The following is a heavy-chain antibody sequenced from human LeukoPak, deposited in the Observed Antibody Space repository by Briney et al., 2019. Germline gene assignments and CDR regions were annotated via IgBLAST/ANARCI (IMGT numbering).Heavy chain of an antibody. D-gene: IGHD1-26*01. CDR1: SGSIGTYY. J-gene: IGHJ4*02. V-gene: IGHV4-59*08. Sequence: SETLSLTCSVSSGSIGTYYWVWIRQTPGKGLEWIGYISYSGSTKYNPSLTRRITISLDTSKNQFSLELRSMTAADTAMYYCARQAGSFTTFDFWGQGTLVTVSS. CDR2: ISYSGST. CDR3: ARQAGSFTTFDF.